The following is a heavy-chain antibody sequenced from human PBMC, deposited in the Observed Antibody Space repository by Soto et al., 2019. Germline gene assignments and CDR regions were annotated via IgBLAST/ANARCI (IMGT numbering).Heavy chain of an antibody. CDR3: ATDRVAGISVDAFDN. D-gene: IGHD2-15*01. CDR2: INPYNANT. V-gene: IGHV1-18*04. CDR1: GYTFTNHG. Sequence: QVQLVQSGTEVKKPGASVKVSCKTSGYTFTNHGINWVRQAPGQGLEWMGWINPYNANTNYAQKLQGRVTMTTDTSTTTAYMDLRCLTSDDPAGYYCATDRVAGISVDAFDNWGQGTVVTVSS. J-gene: IGHJ3*02.